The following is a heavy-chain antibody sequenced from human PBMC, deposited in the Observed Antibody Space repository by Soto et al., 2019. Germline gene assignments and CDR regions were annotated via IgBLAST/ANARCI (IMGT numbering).Heavy chain of an antibody. V-gene: IGHV3-48*02. CDR2: ISSSSSTI. D-gene: IGHD3-3*01. Sequence: EVQVVESGGGLVQPGGSLRLSCAASGFTLSSNSMNWVRQAPGKGLEWISYISSSSSTIYADSVKGRFTISRDNAKNSLYLQMNSLRDEETAVYYCARVIWSGHLTSDLWGQGTLVTVSS. J-gene: IGHJ5*02. CDR3: ARVIWSGHLTSDL. CDR1: GFTLSSNS.